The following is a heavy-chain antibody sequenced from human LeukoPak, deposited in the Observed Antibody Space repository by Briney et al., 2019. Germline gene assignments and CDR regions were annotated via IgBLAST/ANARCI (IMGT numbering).Heavy chain of an antibody. V-gene: IGHV3-66*01. CDR2: IYSGGST. Sequence: PGGSLRLSCAASGFTVSSNYMSWVRQAPGKGLEWVSVIYSGGSTYYADSVKGRFTISRDNSKNTLYLRMNSLRAEDTAVYYCARARYYYDSSGSDYWGQGTLVTVSS. D-gene: IGHD3-22*01. J-gene: IGHJ4*02. CDR3: ARARYYYDSSGSDY. CDR1: GFTVSSNY.